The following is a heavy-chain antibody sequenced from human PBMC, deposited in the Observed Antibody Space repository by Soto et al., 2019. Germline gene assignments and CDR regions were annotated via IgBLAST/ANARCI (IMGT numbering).Heavy chain of an antibody. Sequence: QVQLVQSGAEEKKPGASVKVSCKASGYTFTSYAMHWVRQAPGQRLEWMGWITAGNGNTKYSQKLQGRVTITRDTAASTDYTELSRLSSGDTAVYYCARSIVVAAALDYWGQGDLGTVSS. CDR3: ARSIVVAAALDY. J-gene: IGHJ4*02. CDR1: GYTFTSYA. CDR2: ITAGNGNT. D-gene: IGHD2-21*02. V-gene: IGHV1-3*05.